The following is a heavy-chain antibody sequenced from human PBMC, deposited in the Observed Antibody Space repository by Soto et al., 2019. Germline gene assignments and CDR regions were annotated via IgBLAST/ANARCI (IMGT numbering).Heavy chain of an antibody. CDR1: GFTFGDYA. V-gene: IGHV3-49*05. J-gene: IGHJ5*02. D-gene: IGHD4-17*01. CDR2: IRSKAYGGTT. CDR3: TRAVTSNQGNWFDP. Sequence: EVQLVESGGGLVKPGRSLRLSCTASGFTFGDYAMSWFRQAPGKGLEWVGFIRSKAYGGTTEYAASVKGRFTISRDDSKSIAYLQMNSLKTEDTAVYYCTRAVTSNQGNWFDPWGQGTLVTVSS.